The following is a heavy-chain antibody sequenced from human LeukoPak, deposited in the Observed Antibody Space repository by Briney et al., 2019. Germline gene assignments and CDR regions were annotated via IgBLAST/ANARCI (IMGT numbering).Heavy chain of an antibody. Sequence: GESLRLSCAASGFTFNNYAMTWVRQAPGKGLEWVSAISSSGGSTYYADSVKGRFTISRDNSKNTVYLQVNSLRDEDTAVYYCARDLEAANTYYFDYWGQGTMVTVSS. V-gene: IGHV3-23*01. D-gene: IGHD6-13*01. CDR3: ARDLEAANTYYFDY. CDR2: ISSSGGST. J-gene: IGHJ4*02. CDR1: GFTFNNYA.